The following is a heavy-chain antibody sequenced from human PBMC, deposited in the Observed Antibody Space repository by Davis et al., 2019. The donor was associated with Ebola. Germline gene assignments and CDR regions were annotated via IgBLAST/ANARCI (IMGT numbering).Heavy chain of an antibody. D-gene: IGHD5-12*01. CDR1: GDSGSIG. J-gene: IGHJ5*02. CDR2: TYYNSKWIN. Sequence: HSQTLSLTCAISGDSGSIGWNWIRQSPSRGLEWLGRTYYNSKWINDYPAFVRGRITINPDTSKNQVSLQLNSVTPEDTAVYYCTRGWLRGWFDPWGQGTLVTVSS. V-gene: IGHV6-1*01. CDR3: TRGWLRGWFDP.